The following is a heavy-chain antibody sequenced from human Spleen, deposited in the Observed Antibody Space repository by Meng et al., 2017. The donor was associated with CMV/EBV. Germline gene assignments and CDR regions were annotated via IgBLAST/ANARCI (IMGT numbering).Heavy chain of an antibody. CDR2: LCYSETT. J-gene: IGHJ5*02. CDR3: ARDLAAAGIHWFDP. CDR1: GGSITTDHYC. V-gene: IGHV4-39*02. Sequence: SGGSITTDHYCWGWIRQPPGKGLEWIGNLCYSETTSYNPSLNSRVSMSVDTSKSRFSLTLRSVTAADSALYYCARDLAAAGIHWFDPWGQGTLVTVSS. D-gene: IGHD6-13*01.